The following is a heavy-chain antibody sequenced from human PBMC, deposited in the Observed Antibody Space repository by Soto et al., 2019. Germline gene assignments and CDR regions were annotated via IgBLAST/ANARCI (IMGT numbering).Heavy chain of an antibody. CDR1: GYTFTSYA. CDR2: INAGNGNT. V-gene: IGHV1-3*01. D-gene: IGHD2-15*01. J-gene: IGHJ4*02. Sequence: VASVKVSCKASGYTFTSYAMHWVRQAPGQRLEWMGWINAGNGNTKYSQKFQGRVTITRDTSASTAYMELSSLRSEDTAGYYCARGVAPYYFDYWGQGTLVTVS. CDR3: ARGVAPYYFDY.